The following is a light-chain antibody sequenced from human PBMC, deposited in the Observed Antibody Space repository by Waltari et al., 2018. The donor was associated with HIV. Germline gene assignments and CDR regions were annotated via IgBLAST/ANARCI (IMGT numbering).Light chain of an antibody. J-gene: IGLJ2*01. CDR1: NLGRKS. CDR2: ADS. V-gene: IGLV3-21*02. CDR3: QVWDSDTDGVI. Sequence: SYVLTQPPSLAVTPGQTDTISCGGENLGRKSVHWYRQKPGQGPLLVVYADSERPSGIPERISGVNSGNTASLTISRVEAGDEADYFCQVWDSDTDGVIFGGGTKLTVL.